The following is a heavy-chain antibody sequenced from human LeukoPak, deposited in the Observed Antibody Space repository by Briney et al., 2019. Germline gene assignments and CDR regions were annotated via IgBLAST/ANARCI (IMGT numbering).Heavy chain of an antibody. CDR1: GGSISSYY. CDR2: IYYSGST. V-gene: IGHV4-59*08. D-gene: IGHD5/OR15-5a*01. J-gene: IGHJ4*02. CDR3: ARGHLGAEGY. Sequence: SETLSLTCTVSGGSISSYYWSWIRQPPGKGLEWIGYIYYSGSTNYNPSLKSRVTISVDTSKNQFSLKLSSVTAADTAVYYCARGHLGAEGYWGQGTLVTVSS.